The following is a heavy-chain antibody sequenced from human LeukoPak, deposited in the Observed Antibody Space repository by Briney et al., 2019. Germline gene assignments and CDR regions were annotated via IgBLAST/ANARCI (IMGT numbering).Heavy chain of an antibody. CDR1: GGTFSSYA. V-gene: IGHV1-69*04. CDR3: ARSPGYCTNGVCYNNWFDP. CDR2: TIPILGIA. Sequence: GASVKVSCKASGGTFSSYAISWVRQAPGQGLEWMGRTIPILGIANYAQKFQGRVTITADKSTSTAYMELSSLRSEDTAVYYCARSPGYCTNGVCYNNWFDPWGQGTLVTVSS. D-gene: IGHD2-8*01. J-gene: IGHJ5*02.